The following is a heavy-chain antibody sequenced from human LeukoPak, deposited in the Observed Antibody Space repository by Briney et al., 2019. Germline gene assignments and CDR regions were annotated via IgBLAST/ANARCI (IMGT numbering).Heavy chain of an antibody. CDR2: ISSSSNTI. CDR3: ARGLHLPDYLSPY. CDR1: GFIFSDYS. Sequence: PGGSLRLSCAASGFIFSDYSMNWVRQAPGKGLEWISYISSSSNTIYYADSVKGRFTISGDNAKNALYLQMNSLRAEDTAVYYCARGLHLPDYLSPYWGQGTLVTVSS. V-gene: IGHV3-48*01. D-gene: IGHD4-11*01. J-gene: IGHJ4*02.